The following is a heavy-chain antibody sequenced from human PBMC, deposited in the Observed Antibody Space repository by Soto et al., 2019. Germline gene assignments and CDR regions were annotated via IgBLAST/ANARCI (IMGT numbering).Heavy chain of an antibody. Sequence: PGGSLRLSCAASGFTFSDYYMSWIRQAPGKGLEWVSYISSSGSTIYYADSVKGRFTISRDNAKNTMYLQMKSLRAEDTAVYYCVRGPPDIVVVVAATSDYWGQGTLVTVSS. D-gene: IGHD2-15*01. J-gene: IGHJ4*02. V-gene: IGHV3-11*01. CDR3: VRGPPDIVVVVAATSDY. CDR1: GFTFSDYY. CDR2: ISSSGSTI.